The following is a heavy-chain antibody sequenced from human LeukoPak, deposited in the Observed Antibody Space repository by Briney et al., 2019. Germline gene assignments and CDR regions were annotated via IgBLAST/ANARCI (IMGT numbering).Heavy chain of an antibody. V-gene: IGHV3-30-3*01. D-gene: IGHD3-22*01. J-gene: IGHJ4*02. CDR2: ISYDGSNK. CDR3: ARGRYYYDSSGYYRGYYFDY. Sequence: GRSLRLSCAASGFTFSSYARHWVRQAPGKGLEWVAVISYDGSNKYYADSVKGRFTISRDNSKNTLYLQMNSLRAEDTAVYYCARGRYYYDSSGYYRGYYFDYWGQGTLVTVSS. CDR1: GFTFSSYA.